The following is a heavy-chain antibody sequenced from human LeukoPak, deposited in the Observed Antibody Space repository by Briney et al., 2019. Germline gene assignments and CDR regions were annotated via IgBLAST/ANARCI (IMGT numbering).Heavy chain of an antibody. V-gene: IGHV3-11*01. D-gene: IGHD3-9*01. CDR1: GFTFSDCY. CDR2: IGGSGSDI. CDR3: ATNKRGGLRYFDWLLPLDY. Sequence: GGSLRLSCAASGFTFSDCYMTWIRQAPGKGLEYISYIGGSGSDITYADSVRGRFTVSRDNAKNSLYLQMNSLRAEDTAVYYCATNKRGGLRYFDWLLPLDYWGQGTLVTVSS. J-gene: IGHJ4*02.